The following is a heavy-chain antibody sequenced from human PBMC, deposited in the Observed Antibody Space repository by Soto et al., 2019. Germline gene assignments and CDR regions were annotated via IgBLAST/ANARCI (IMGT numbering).Heavy chain of an antibody. CDR1: GFTFSSYA. J-gene: IGHJ6*02. V-gene: IGHV3-23*01. CDR2: ISGSGGST. D-gene: IGHD3-10*01. Sequence: EVQLLESGGGLVQPGGSLRLSCAASGFTFSSYAMSWVRQAPGKGLEWVSAISGSGGSTYYADSVKGRFTISRDNSKNTLDLQMNRLRAEDTAVYYCATGRGVNFYYGMDVWGQGTTVTVSS. CDR3: ATGRGVNFYYGMDV.